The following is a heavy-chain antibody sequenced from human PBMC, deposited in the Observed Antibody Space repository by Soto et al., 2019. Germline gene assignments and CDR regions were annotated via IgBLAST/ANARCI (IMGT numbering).Heavy chain of an antibody. CDR1: GFTFSSYS. J-gene: IGHJ4*02. CDR2: ISSSSSTI. CDR3: ARSIPATIFGVVISFDY. D-gene: IGHD3-3*01. Sequence: GGSLRLSCAASGFTFSSYSMNWVRQAPGKGLEWVSYISSSSSTIYYADSVKGRFTISRDNAKNSLYLQMNSLRDEDTAVYYCARSIPATIFGVVISFDYWGQGTLVTVSS. V-gene: IGHV3-48*02.